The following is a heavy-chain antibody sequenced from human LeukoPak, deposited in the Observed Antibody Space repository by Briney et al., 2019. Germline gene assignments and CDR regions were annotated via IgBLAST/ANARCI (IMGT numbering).Heavy chain of an antibody. CDR1: GFTVSSNY. CDR3: AKEIYGGNSPY. CDR2: ISAGGGST. V-gene: IGHV3-23*01. J-gene: IGHJ4*02. Sequence: GGSLRLSCAASGFTVSSNYMSWVRQAPGKGLEWVSAISAGGGSTYYADSVKGRFTISRDNSKNTLYLHMNSLRAEDTAVYYCAKEIYGGNSPYWGQGTLVTVSS. D-gene: IGHD4-23*01.